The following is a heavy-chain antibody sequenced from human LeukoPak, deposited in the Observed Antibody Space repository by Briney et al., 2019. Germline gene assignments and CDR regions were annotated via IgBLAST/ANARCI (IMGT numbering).Heavy chain of an antibody. CDR2: INGNGSST. V-gene: IGHV3-74*01. CDR3: ARGGYLSNY. Sequence: PGGSLRLPCAASGFTFSFSWMHWVRQAPGKGLVWVSRINGNGSSTTYADSVKGRFTISRDNAKNTLYLQMNSLRAEDTAVYYCARGGYLSNYWGQGTLVTVSS. CDR1: GFTFSFSW. J-gene: IGHJ4*02. D-gene: IGHD1-1*01.